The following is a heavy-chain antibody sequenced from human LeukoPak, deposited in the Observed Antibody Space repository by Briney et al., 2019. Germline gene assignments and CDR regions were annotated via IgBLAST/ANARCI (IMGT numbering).Heavy chain of an antibody. J-gene: IGHJ4*02. Sequence: PSETLSLTCTVSGGSISNSYWSWIRQPPGKGLEWIGYIYYSGSTNYNPSLRSRVTISVDTSKNQFSLKPSSVTAADTAVYYCAKGSPIGDYWGQGTLVTVSS. CDR1: GGSISNSY. V-gene: IGHV4-59*01. CDR2: IYYSGST. D-gene: IGHD2-21*01. CDR3: AKGSPIGDY.